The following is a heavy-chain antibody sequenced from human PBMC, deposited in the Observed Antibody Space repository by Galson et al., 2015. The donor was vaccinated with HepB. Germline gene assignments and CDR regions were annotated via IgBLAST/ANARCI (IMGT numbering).Heavy chain of an antibody. CDR2: IYPGDSDT. D-gene: IGHD6-13*01. V-gene: IGHV5-51*01. CDR1: GYSFTSYW. J-gene: IGHJ6*02. Sequence: QSGAEVKKPGESLKISCKGSGYSFTSYWIGWVRQMPGKGLEWMGIIYPGDSDTRYSPSFQGQVTISADKSISTAYLQWSSLKASDTAMYYCARHNDGSWYLMGRGSYYYGMDVWGQGTTVTVSS. CDR3: ARHNDGSWYLMGRGSYYYGMDV.